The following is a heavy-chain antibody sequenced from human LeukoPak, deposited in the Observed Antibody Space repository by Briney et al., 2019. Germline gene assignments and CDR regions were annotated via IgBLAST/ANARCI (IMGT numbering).Heavy chain of an antibody. CDR1: GFTFSSYA. D-gene: IGHD4-23*01. Sequence: GGSLRLSCAASGFTFSSYAMSWVRQAPGKGLEWVSGISGSGDNTYYADSVRGRFTISRDNSKNTLYLQMNSLRAEDTAVYYCARDQPVVTPLGYWGQGTLVTVSS. J-gene: IGHJ4*02. V-gene: IGHV3-23*01. CDR2: ISGSGDNT. CDR3: ARDQPVVTPLGY.